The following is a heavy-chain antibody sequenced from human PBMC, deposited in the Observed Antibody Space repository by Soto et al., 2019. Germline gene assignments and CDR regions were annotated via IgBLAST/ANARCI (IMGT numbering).Heavy chain of an antibody. CDR3: ARHGFGSLHGLVDV. Sequence: QVQLQESGPGLVKPSETLSLTCTVSGGSITNYYCSWFRQPPGKGLEWIGYIKYNGDSAYNLSPKGRVTMSMDTSKTQFSLMLESVTATATAVYYCARHGFGSLHGLVDVWGQGTTVIVSS. CDR2: IKYNGDS. V-gene: IGHV4-59*08. D-gene: IGHD3-10*01. CDR1: GGSITNYY. J-gene: IGHJ6*02.